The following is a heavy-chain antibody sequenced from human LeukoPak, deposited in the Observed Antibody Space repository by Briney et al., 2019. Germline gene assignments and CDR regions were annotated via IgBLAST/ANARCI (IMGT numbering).Heavy chain of an antibody. Sequence: PGGSLRLSCAASGFTFSSYAMTWVRQAPGKGLEWVSGISGSGSSTYYADSVKGRFTISRDNSKNRLYLQMNSLRAEDTAVYHCAKGRYXYDNSDXXEIWGQGTXVTV. CDR2: ISGSGSST. CDR1: GFTFSSYA. D-gene: IGHD3-22*01. J-gene: IGHJ3*02. V-gene: IGHV3-23*01. CDR3: AKGRYXYDNSDXXEI.